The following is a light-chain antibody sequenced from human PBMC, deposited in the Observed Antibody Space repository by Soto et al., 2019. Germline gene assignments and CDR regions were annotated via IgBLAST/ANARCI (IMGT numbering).Light chain of an antibody. CDR3: QQYYSAPRT. CDR1: QSVSSN. V-gene: IGKV3-15*01. Sequence: EIVMTQSPATLSVSPGARATLSCRASQSVSSNLAWYQQKPGQAPRLLIYGASTRATGIPARFSGSGSGTEFTLTISSLQSEDVALYYCQQYYSAPRTFGQGTKVEIK. J-gene: IGKJ1*01. CDR2: GAS.